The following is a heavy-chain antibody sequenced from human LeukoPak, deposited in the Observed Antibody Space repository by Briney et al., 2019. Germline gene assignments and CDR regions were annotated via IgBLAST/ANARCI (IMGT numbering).Heavy chain of an antibody. CDR1: GFTHSSDT. D-gene: IGHD3-22*01. Sequence: GGSLRLSCAASGFTHSSDTTNWARHAPGKGREWGSSISSRITYIYYADSAKGGFTISRDNPQNTLYLQMNSLRAEDTAVYYCARDQNDSSGYSGGLDYWGQGTLVTVSS. V-gene: IGHV3-21*01. J-gene: IGHJ4*02. CDR2: ISSRITYI. CDR3: ARDQNDSSGYSGGLDY.